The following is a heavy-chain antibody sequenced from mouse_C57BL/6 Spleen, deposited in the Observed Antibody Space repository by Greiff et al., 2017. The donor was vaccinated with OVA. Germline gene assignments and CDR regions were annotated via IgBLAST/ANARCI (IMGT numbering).Heavy chain of an antibody. J-gene: IGHJ4*01. CDR1: GYTFTSYW. CDR3: ARREEGAMDY. Sequence: VQLQQSGAELVMPGASVKLSCKASGYTFTSYWMHWVKQRPGQGLEWIGEIDPSDSYTNYNQKFKGKSTLTVDKSSSTAYMQLSSLTSEDSAVYYCARREEGAMDYWGQGTSVTVSS. CDR2: IDPSDSYT. V-gene: IGHV1-69*01.